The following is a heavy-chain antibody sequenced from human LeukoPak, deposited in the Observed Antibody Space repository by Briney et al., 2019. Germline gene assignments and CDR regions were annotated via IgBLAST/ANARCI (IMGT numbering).Heavy chain of an antibody. V-gene: IGHV3-48*03. J-gene: IGHJ4*02. D-gene: IGHD3-22*01. CDR1: GFTFSSYE. CDR2: ISSSGSTI. CDR3: ARESDSSGFDY. Sequence: PGGSLRLSCAASGFTFSSYEMNWVRQVPGKGLEWVSYISSSGSTIYYADSVKGRFTISRDNAKNSLYLQMNSLRAEDTAVYYCARESDSSGFDYWGQGTLVTVSS.